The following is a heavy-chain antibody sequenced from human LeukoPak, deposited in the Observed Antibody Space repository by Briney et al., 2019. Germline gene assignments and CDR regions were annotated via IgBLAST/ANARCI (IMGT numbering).Heavy chain of an antibody. J-gene: IGHJ6*02. CDR3: ARGDYGDHNYYYYGMDV. Sequence: SETLSLTCTVSGFSISSYYWSWIRQPPGKGLEWLGYIYYSGSTNYNPSLKSRVTISVDTSKNQFSLKLSSVTAADTAVYYCARGDYGDHNYYYYGMDVWGQGTTVTVSS. D-gene: IGHD4-17*01. V-gene: IGHV4-59*01. CDR2: IYYSGST. CDR1: GFSISSYY.